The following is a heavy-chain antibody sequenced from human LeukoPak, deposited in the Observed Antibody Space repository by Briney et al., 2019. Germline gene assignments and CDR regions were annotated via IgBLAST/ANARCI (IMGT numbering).Heavy chain of an antibody. CDR3: AKDRGFTMIVVVIGGAFDY. V-gene: IGHV3-23*01. CDR1: GFTFSSYA. D-gene: IGHD3-22*01. Sequence: PGGSLRLSCAASGFTFSSYAMSWVRQAPGKGLEWVSAISGSGGSTYYADSVKGRFTISRDNSKNTLYLQMNSLRAEDTAVCYCAKDRGFTMIVVVIGGAFDYWGQGTLVTVSS. CDR2: ISGSGGST. J-gene: IGHJ4*02.